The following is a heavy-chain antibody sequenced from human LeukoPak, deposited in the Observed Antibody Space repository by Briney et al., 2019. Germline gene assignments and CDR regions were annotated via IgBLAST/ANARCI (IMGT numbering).Heavy chain of an antibody. CDR3: AREASYSY. CDR2: IYYSGNT. J-gene: IGHJ4*02. CDR1: GGSVSSGSYY. V-gene: IGHV4-61*01. Sequence: SETLSLTCTVSGGSVSSGSYYWSWIGQPPGKGLEWIGYIYYSGNTNYNPSLKSRITISVDTANNQFSLKLSSVTAADTAVYYCAREASYSYWGQGTLVTVSS. D-gene: IGHD5-18*01.